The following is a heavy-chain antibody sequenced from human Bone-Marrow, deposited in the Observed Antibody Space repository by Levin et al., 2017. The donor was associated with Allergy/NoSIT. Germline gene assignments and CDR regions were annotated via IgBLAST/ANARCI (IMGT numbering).Heavy chain of an antibody. CDR1: GFTFNTYA. V-gene: IGHV3-30*04. Sequence: HSGGSLRLSCAASGFTFNTYAMHWVRQAPGKGLQWVAVISYDSKMKYYAESVKGRFSISRDNSKNTLFLQMNTLRAEDTAVYYCARDGPQLGANSLDYWGQGILVTVSS. CDR3: ARDGPQLGANSLDY. D-gene: IGHD1-26*01. CDR2: ISYDSKMK. J-gene: IGHJ4*02.